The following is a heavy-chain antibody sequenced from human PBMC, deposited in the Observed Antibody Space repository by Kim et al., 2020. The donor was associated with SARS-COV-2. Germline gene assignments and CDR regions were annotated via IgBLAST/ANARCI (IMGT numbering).Heavy chain of an antibody. D-gene: IGHD3-10*01. J-gene: IGHJ6*02. Sequence: GGSLRLSCAASGFTVSSNHMNWVRQAPGKGLEWVSVIYNDGSTYYADSVKGRFTISRDNSKNTLYLQMNSLRAEDTAVYYCTVHSGGMGVWGQGTTVTVSS. CDR1: GFTVSSNH. V-gene: IGHV3-53*01. CDR2: IYNDGST. CDR3: TVHSGGMGV.